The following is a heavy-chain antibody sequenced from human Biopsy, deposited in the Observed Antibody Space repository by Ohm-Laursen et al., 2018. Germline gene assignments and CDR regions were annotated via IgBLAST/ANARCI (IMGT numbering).Heavy chain of an antibody. CDR3: ATRGGDDFWSGHYSEIYYYYTLDI. J-gene: IGHJ6*02. V-gene: IGHV1-2*02. D-gene: IGHD3-3*01. CDR2: IKPNNGDT. Sequence: SVKVSCKTSGYTFTDYYIHWVRQSPGQGLEWMGWIKPNNGDTDYSQRFQGRVTLAWDRSTSTGYMEVSSLRSGDTALYYCATRGGDDFWSGHYSEIYYYYTLDIWGQGTTVTVSS. CDR1: GYTFTDYY.